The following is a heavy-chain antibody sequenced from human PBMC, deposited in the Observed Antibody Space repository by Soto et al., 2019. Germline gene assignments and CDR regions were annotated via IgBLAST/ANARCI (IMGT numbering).Heavy chain of an antibody. Sequence: QLQLQESGPGLVNPSETLSLTCTVSGGSISRSTYYWGWIRQPPGKGLEWIGSIYDSGSTYYNPSIKSRVTISVDTSKNKFSLRLYSVTAADTAVYYCARLNDYVEFFQHWGQGTLVTVSS. CDR1: GGSISRSTYY. V-gene: IGHV4-39*01. CDR3: ARLNDYVEFFQH. CDR2: IYDSGST. D-gene: IGHD4-17*01. J-gene: IGHJ1*01.